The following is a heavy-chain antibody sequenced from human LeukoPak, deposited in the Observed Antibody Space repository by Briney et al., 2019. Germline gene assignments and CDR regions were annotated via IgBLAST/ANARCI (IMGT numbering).Heavy chain of an antibody. CDR3: AVGPGATPYYYGMDV. CDR2: MNPNSGNT. D-gene: IGHD1-26*01. J-gene: IGHJ6*02. CDR1: GYTFTSYG. V-gene: IGHV1-8*02. Sequence: ASVKVACKASGYTFTSYGISWVRQATGQGLEWMGWMNPNSGNTGYAQKFQGRVTMTRNTSISTAYMELSSLRSEDTAVYYCAVGPGATPYYYGMDVWGQGTTVTVSS.